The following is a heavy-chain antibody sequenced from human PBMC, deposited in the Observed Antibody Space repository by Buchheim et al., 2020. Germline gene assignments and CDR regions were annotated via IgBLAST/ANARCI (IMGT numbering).Heavy chain of an antibody. V-gene: IGHV4-61*02. Sequence: QVQLQESGPGLVKPSQTLSLTCTVSGGSISSGSYYWSWIRQPAGKGLEWIGRIYTSGSTNYNPSLKSRVTITVDPFKNPFSLKLSSVTAADTAVYYCARVDSSGYYSFDYWGQGTL. J-gene: IGHJ4*02. CDR2: IYTSGST. CDR3: ARVDSSGYYSFDY. D-gene: IGHD3-22*01. CDR1: GGSISSGSYY.